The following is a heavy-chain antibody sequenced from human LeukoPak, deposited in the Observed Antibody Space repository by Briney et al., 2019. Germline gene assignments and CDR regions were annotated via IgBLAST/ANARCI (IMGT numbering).Heavy chain of an antibody. J-gene: IGHJ4*02. V-gene: IGHV1-69*02. CDR2: IIPILGIA. D-gene: IGHD3-22*01. CDR1: GGTFSSYT. CDR3: ARGENYDSGGYAKGREDY. Sequence: SVKVSCKASGGTFSSYTISWVRQAPGQGLEWVGRIIPILGIANYAQKFQGRVTITADKSTSTAYMELSSLRSEDTAVYYCARGENYDSGGYAKGREDYWGQGTLVTVSS.